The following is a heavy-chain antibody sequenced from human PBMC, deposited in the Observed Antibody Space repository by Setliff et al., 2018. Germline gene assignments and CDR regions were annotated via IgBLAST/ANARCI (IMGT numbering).Heavy chain of an antibody. CDR3: ARHFRSWYFDY. CDR2: IYPSDSDT. J-gene: IGHJ4*02. Sequence: PGESLKISCKGSGYNFINYWIGWVRQMPGKGLEWMGIIYPSDSDTRYSPSFQGQVTMSADKSISTAYLQWSSLTASDTAMYYCARHFRSWYFDYWGQGTLVTVPQ. D-gene: IGHD6-13*01. CDR1: GYNFINYW. V-gene: IGHV5-51*01.